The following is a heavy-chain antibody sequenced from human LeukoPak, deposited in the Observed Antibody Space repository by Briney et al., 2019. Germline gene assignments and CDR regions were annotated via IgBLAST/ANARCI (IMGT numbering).Heavy chain of an antibody. CDR2: IIPIFGTA. D-gene: IGHD3-10*01. Sequence: ASVKVSCKASGGTFSSYAISWVRQAPGQGLEWMGGIIPIFGTANYAQKFQGRATITADESTSTAYMELSSLRSEDTAVYYCARGGPVVRGVITTAFDYWGQGTLVTVSS. CDR1: GGTFSSYA. V-gene: IGHV1-69*13. J-gene: IGHJ4*02. CDR3: ARGGPVVRGVITTAFDY.